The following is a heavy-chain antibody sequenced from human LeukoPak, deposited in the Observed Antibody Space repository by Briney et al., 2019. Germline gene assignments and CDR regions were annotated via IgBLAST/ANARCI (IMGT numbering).Heavy chain of an antibody. V-gene: IGHV4-59*01. D-gene: IGHD7-27*01. CDR1: GGSISGYY. CDR3: ARGWGYFDY. J-gene: IGHJ4*02. Sequence: SETLSLTCTVSGGSISGYYWSWIRQPPGKGLEWIGYIYYSGSTNYNPSLKSRVTISVDTSKNQFSLTLSSVTAADTAVYYCARGWGYFDYWGQGTLVTVSS. CDR2: IYYSGST.